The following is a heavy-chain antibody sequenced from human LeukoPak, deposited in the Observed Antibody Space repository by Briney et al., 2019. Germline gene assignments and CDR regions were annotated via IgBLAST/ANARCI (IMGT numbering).Heavy chain of an antibody. CDR2: ITGSGGST. Sequence: GGSLRLSCVASEFTFSDYAMSWVRQAPGKGLEWVSAITGSGGSTYYADSVKGRFTISRDNSKNTLYLQMNSLRADDAAVYYCAKGKDCWGQGTLVTVSS. CDR1: EFTFSDYA. J-gene: IGHJ4*02. CDR3: AKGKDC. V-gene: IGHV3-23*01.